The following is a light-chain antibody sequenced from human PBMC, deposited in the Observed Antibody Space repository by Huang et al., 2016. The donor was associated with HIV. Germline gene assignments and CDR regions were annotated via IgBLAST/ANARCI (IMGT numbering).Light chain of an antibody. Sequence: DIVMTQSPDSLAVSLGERATINCKSSQSVLYSPNNKNYLAWYQQKPGQPPKLLIYWASTRESGVPDRFSVSGSGTDFTLTISSLQAEDVAVYYCQQYYSPPYTFGQGTKLEIK. V-gene: IGKV4-1*01. CDR3: QQYYSPPYT. CDR2: WAS. J-gene: IGKJ2*01. CDR1: QSVLYSPNNKNY.